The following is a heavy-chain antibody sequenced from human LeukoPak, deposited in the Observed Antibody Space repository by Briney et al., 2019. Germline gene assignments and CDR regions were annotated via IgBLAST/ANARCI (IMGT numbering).Heavy chain of an antibody. V-gene: IGHV3-23*01. Sequence: GGSLRLSCAASGFTFSSYEMNWVRQAPGKGLEWVSIIFGNGDTTYYADSVKGRFTVSRDNSKDTLYLQMNDLRPDDTAIYYCAKRNTMVRGGPCFDYWGQGLLVTVSS. CDR2: IFGNGDTT. CDR1: GFTFSSYE. J-gene: IGHJ4*02. D-gene: IGHD3-10*01. CDR3: AKRNTMVRGGPCFDY.